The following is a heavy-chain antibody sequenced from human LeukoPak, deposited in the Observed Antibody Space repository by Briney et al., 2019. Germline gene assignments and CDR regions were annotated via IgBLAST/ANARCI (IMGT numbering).Heavy chain of an antibody. CDR3: AKDFAY. CDR2: IILKSGDI. Sequence: PGRSLRLSCVVSGLTSDGFAMHWVRQAPGKGLEWVSAIILKSGDIAYADSVKGRFTVSRGNAKDSLYLQMNSLTSEDTAIYHCAKDFAYWGQGTLVTVST. J-gene: IGHJ4*02. V-gene: IGHV3-9*02. CDR1: GLTSDGFA.